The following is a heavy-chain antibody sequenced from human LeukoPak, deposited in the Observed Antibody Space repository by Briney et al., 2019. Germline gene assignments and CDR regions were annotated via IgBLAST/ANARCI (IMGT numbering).Heavy chain of an antibody. V-gene: IGHV4-59*01. CDR3: ARASPIAAAATRYYYYYYMDV. D-gene: IGHD6-13*01. CDR2: IYYSGST. CDR1: GGSISSYY. J-gene: IGHJ6*03. Sequence: SETLSLTCTVSGGSISSYYWSWIRQPPGKGLEWIGYIYYSGSTNYNPSLKSRVTVSVDTSKNQFSLKLSSVTAADTAVYYCARASPIAAAATRYYYYYYMDVWGKGTTVTVSS.